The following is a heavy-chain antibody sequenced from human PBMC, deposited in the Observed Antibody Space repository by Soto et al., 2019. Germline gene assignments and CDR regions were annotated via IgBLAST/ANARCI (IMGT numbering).Heavy chain of an antibody. V-gene: IGHV4-39*01. D-gene: IGHD3-16*02. CDR1: SGSISSTVYS. CDR2: IFYSGST. J-gene: IGHJ4*02. CDR3: ARGAFIVSPCTGFDY. Sequence: SETLSLTCTVSSGSISSTVYSWDWIRQPPGKGLEWIGSIFYSGSTYYNPSLKSRVTISVDTSKNQFSLTLTSVTPEDTAVYYCARGAFIVSPCTGFDYWGQGTPVTVSS.